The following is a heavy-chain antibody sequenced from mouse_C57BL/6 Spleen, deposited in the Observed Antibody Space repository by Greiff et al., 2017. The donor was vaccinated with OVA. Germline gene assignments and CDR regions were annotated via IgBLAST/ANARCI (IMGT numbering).Heavy chain of an antibody. CDR2: INPSSGST. CDR3: AREPGGDGCFFDY. Sequence: VQLQQSGAELAKPGASVKLSCKASGYTFTSYWMHWVKQRPGQGLEWIGYINPSSGSTKYNQKFKDKATLTADKSSSTAYMQLSSLTYRGSAVYYCAREPGGDGCFFDYWGQGTTLTVSS. CDR1: GYTFTSYW. J-gene: IGHJ2*01. D-gene: IGHD2-3*01. V-gene: IGHV1-7*01.